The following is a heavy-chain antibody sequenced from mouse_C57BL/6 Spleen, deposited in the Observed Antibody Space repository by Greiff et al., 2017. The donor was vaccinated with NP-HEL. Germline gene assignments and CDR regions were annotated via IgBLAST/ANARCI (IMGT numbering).Heavy chain of an antibody. V-gene: IGHV1-80*01. CDR1: GYAFSSYW. CDR2: IYPGDGDT. J-gene: IGHJ3*01. CDR3: ARDGNLGFAY. D-gene: IGHD2-1*01. Sequence: VQGVESGAELVKPGASVKISCKASGYAFSSYWMNWVKQRPGKGLEWIGQIYPGDGDTNYNGKFKGKATLTADKSSSTAYMQLSSLTSEDSAVYFCARDGNLGFAYWGQGTLVTVSA.